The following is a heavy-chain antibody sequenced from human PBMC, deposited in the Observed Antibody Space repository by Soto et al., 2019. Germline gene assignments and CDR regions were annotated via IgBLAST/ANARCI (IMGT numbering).Heavy chain of an antibody. Sequence: GGSLRLSCSASGFTFSSFGMSWVRQTPGKGLEWVSAISGFGDDTYYAGSVKGRFTISRDNSKNMLYLQMNSLRADDTAVYYCANPQGWPVTPFDHWGQGTLVTVSS. CDR1: GFTFSSFG. J-gene: IGHJ4*02. V-gene: IGHV3-23*01. CDR2: ISGFGDDT. D-gene: IGHD4-17*01. CDR3: ANPQGWPVTPFDH.